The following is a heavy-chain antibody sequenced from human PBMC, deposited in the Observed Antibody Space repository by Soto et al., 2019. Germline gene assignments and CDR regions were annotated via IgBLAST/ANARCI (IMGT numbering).Heavy chain of an antibody. D-gene: IGHD2-8*01. CDR1: GGSISSGGYY. CDR2: IYYSGST. Sequence: PSETLSLTCTVSGGSISSGGYYWSWIRQHPGKGLEWIGYIYYSGSTYYNPSLKSRVTISVDTSKNQFSLKLSSVTAADTAVYYCAGYCTNGVCSNFDYWGQGTMVTVSS. V-gene: IGHV4-31*03. J-gene: IGHJ4*02. CDR3: AGYCTNGVCSNFDY.